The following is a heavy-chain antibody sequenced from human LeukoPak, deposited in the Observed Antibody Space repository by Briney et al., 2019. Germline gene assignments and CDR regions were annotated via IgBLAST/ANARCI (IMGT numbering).Heavy chain of an antibody. V-gene: IGHV3-23*01. D-gene: IGHD3-9*01. CDR3: AKDRIIEASLRYFDWNADYYYGMDV. CDR2: ISGSGGST. CDR1: GFTFSSYA. J-gene: IGHJ6*02. Sequence: GGSLRLSCAASGFTFSSYAMSWVRQAPGKGLEWVSGISGSGGSTYYADSVKGRFTISRDNSKNTLYLQMNSLRAEDTAVYYCAKDRIIEASLRYFDWNADYYYGMDVWGQGTTVTVSS.